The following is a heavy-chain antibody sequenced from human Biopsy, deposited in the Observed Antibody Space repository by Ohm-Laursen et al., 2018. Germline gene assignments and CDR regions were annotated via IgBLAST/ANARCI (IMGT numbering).Heavy chain of an antibody. CDR1: GDSISSYY. J-gene: IGHJ2*01. CDR2: VYYTGST. V-gene: IGHV4-59*01. D-gene: IGHD3-22*01. CDR3: ARDRGYYSDRTVPGYFDL. Sequence: GTLSLTCTVSGDSISSYYWSWIRQPPGKGLEWIGYVYYTGSTDYNPSLQSRVAISVDTSKNHFSLRLRSVTPADTAIYYCARDRGYYSDRTVPGYFDLWGRGTLVTVSS.